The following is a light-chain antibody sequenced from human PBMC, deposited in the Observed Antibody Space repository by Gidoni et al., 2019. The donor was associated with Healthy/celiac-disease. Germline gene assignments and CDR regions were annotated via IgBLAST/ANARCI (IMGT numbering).Light chain of an antibody. V-gene: IGLV3-1*01. CDR2: QDS. CDR1: KLGDKY. J-gene: IGLJ2*01. Sequence: YELTQPPSVSVSPGQTASITCSGDKLGDKYACWYQQKPGQSPVLVIYQDSKRPSGLPERFSGSNSGNTATLTISATQAMDDADYYCQAWHSSVVFGGGTTLPVL. CDR3: QAWHSSVV.